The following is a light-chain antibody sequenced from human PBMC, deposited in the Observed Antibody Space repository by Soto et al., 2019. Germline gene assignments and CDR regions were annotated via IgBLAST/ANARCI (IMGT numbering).Light chain of an antibody. CDR3: QQLNSSPLT. CDR1: QGISSY. Sequence: DIQLTQSPSFLSASVGDRVTITCRASQGISSYLAWYQQKPGKAPKLLIYAASTLQSGVPSRFSGSGSGTEFTLTISSLQPEDFATYYCQQLNSSPLTFRGGTKVEIK. CDR2: AAS. J-gene: IGKJ4*01. V-gene: IGKV1-9*01.